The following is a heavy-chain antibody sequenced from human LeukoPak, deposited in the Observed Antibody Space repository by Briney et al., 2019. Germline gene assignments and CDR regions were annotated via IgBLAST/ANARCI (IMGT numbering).Heavy chain of an antibody. Sequence: GGSLRLSCAASGFTFSNFVMSWVRQAPGKGLEWVSYIDGGGGSTNYADSVKGRFTISRDNSKNTLYLQMNSLRAEDTAVYYCARRGYYDSSALDYWGQGTLVTVSS. CDR2: IDGGGGST. CDR1: GFTFSNFV. CDR3: ARRGYYDSSALDY. V-gene: IGHV3-23*01. D-gene: IGHD3-22*01. J-gene: IGHJ4*02.